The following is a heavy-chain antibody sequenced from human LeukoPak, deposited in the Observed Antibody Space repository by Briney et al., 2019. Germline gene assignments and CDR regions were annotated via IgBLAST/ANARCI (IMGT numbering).Heavy chain of an antibody. Sequence: SVKVSCKASGFTFTSPAMQWVRQARGQRLEWIGWIVVGSGNTNYAQKFQERVTITRDMSTSTAYMELSSLRSEDTAVYYCAAGWVCSGGSCYYYFDYWGQGTLVTVSS. D-gene: IGHD2-15*01. CDR3: AAGWVCSGGSCYYYFDY. V-gene: IGHV1-58*02. CDR2: IVVGSGNT. CDR1: GFTFTSPA. J-gene: IGHJ4*02.